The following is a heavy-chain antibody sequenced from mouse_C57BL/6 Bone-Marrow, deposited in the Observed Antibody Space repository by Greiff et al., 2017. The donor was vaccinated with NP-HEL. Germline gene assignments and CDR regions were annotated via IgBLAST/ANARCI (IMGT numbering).Heavy chain of an antibody. D-gene: IGHD1-1*01. J-gene: IGHJ2*01. CDR3: ARADYYGSSFDY. V-gene: IGHV5-4*03. CDR1: GFTFSSYA. CDR2: ISDGGSYT. Sequence: EVKLEESGGGLVKPGGSLKLSCAASGFTFSSYAMSWVRQTPEKRLEWVATISDGGSYTYYPDNVKGRFTLSRDNAKNNLYLQMSHLKSEDTAMYYCARADYYGSSFDYWGQGTTLTVSS.